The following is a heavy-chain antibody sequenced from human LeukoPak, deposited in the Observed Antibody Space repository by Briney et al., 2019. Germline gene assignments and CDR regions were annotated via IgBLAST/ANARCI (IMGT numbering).Heavy chain of an antibody. D-gene: IGHD6-13*01. V-gene: IGHV3-21*01. J-gene: IGHJ4*02. CDR1: GFTFSHYW. CDR3: ARGDHSSSRTDY. Sequence: PGGSLRLSCAASGFTFSHYWMTWVRQAPGKGLEWVSSISSSSSYIYYADSVKGRFTISRDNAKNSLYLQMNSLRAEDTAVYYCARGDHSSSRTDYWGQGTLVTVSS. CDR2: ISSSSSYI.